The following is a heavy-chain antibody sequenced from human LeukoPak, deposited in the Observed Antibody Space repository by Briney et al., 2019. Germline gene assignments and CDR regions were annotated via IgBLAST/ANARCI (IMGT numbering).Heavy chain of an antibody. CDR3: ATGLTGTIDY. V-gene: IGHV3-72*01. CDR1: GFTFSDHY. D-gene: IGHD1-7*01. CDR2: TRNKVNSYTI. J-gene: IGHJ4*02. Sequence: GGSLRLSCAPSGFTFSDHYMDWVRQAPGKGLEWVGRTRNKVNSYTIEYAASVKGRFTISRDDSKNLLYLQMNSLKTEDTAVYYCATGLTGTIDYWGQGALVAVSS.